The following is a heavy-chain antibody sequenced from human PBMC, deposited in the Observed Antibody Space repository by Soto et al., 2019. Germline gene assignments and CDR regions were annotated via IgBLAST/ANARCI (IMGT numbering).Heavy chain of an antibody. CDR3: AKNHDYYDSSGYGDY. D-gene: IGHD3-22*01. Sequence: ESGGGVVQPGRSLRLSCAASGFTFSSYGMHWVRQAPGKGLEWVAVISYDGSNKYYADSVKGRFTISRDNSKNTLYLQMNSLRAEDTAVYYCAKNHDYYDSSGYGDYWGQGTLVTVSS. CDR1: GFTFSSYG. CDR2: ISYDGSNK. J-gene: IGHJ4*02. V-gene: IGHV3-30*18.